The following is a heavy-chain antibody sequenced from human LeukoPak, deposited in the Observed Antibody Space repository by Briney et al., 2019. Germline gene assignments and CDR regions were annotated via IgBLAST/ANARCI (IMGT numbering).Heavy chain of an antibody. D-gene: IGHD3-10*01. CDR2: MNPNSGDT. Sequence: ASVKVSCKASGYTFTSYDINWVRQATGQGLGWMGWMNPNSGDTGYPQKFQGRVTMTRDTSITTAYMELSSLRSEDTAVYYCARSGFGSGISFDLWGQGTLVTVSS. CDR1: GYTFTSYD. CDR3: ARSGFGSGISFDL. V-gene: IGHV1-8*01. J-gene: IGHJ5*02.